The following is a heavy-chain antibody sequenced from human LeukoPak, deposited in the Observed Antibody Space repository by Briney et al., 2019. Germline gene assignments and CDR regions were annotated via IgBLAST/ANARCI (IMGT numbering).Heavy chain of an antibody. CDR1: GFTFSSYW. CDR3: ARCQTYSYGSDY. Sequence: GGTLRLSCAASGFTFSSYWMSWVRQAPGKGLEWGANIKQDGSEKYYVVSVKGRFTISSDNAKNSLYLQMNSLRAEDTAVYYCARCQTYSYGSDYWGQGTLVTVSS. J-gene: IGHJ4*02. D-gene: IGHD5-18*01. CDR2: IKQDGSEK. V-gene: IGHV3-7*01.